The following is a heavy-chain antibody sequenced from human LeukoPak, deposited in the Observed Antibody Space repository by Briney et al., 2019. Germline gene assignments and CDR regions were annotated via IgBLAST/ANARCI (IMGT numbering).Heavy chain of an antibody. J-gene: IGHJ4*02. D-gene: IGHD3-3*01. Sequence: QPGGSLRLSCAASGFTVSSNYMSWVRQAPGKGLEWVSVIYSGGSTYYADSVKGRFTISRDNAKNSLYLQMNSLRAEDTAVYYCARGPRDGLRFLEWLLNYWGQGTLVTVSS. V-gene: IGHV3-66*01. CDR3: ARGPRDGLRFLEWLLNY. CDR2: IYSGGST. CDR1: GFTVSSNY.